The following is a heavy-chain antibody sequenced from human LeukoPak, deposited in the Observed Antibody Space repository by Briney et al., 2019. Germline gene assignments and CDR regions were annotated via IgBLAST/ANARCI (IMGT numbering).Heavy chain of an antibody. CDR2: ISSSSSYI. D-gene: IGHD3-22*01. Sequence: NPGGSLRLSCAASGFTFSSYSMNWVRQAPGKGLEWVSSISSSSSYIYYADSVKGRFTISRDNAKNSLYLQMNSLRAEDTAVYYCAREGNYYDSSGYYSDDAFDIWGQGTMVTVSS. J-gene: IGHJ3*02. V-gene: IGHV3-21*01. CDR1: GFTFSSYS. CDR3: AREGNYYDSSGYYSDDAFDI.